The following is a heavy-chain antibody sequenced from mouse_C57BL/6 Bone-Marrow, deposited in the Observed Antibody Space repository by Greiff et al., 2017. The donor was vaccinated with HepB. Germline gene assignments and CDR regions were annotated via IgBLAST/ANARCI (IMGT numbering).Heavy chain of an antibody. J-gene: IGHJ2*01. CDR2: IDPSDSYT. D-gene: IGHD2-4*01. Sequence: QVHVKQPGAELVRPGTSVKLSCKASGYTFTSYWMHWVKQRPGQGLEWIGVIDPSDSYTNYNQKFKGKATLTVDTSSSTAYMQLSSLTSEDSAVYYCAREGAYDSFDYWGQGTTLTVSS. CDR1: GYTFTSYW. V-gene: IGHV1-59*01. CDR3: AREGAYDSFDY.